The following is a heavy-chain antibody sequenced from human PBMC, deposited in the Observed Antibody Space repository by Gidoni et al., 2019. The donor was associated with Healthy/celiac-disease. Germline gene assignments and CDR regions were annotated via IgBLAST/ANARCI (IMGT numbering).Heavy chain of an antibody. V-gene: IGHV3-23*01. CDR2: ISGRGGST. D-gene: IGHD6-13*01. CDR3: AKSIAAAGRGAGRYFDL. J-gene: IGHJ2*01. CDR1: GFTFSSYA. Sequence: EVQLLESGGGLVQPGGSLRLSCAASGFTFSSYAMSWVRQAPGKGLEWVSAISGRGGSTYYADSVKGRFTISRDNSKNTLYLQMNSLRAEDTAVYYCAKSIAAAGRGAGRYFDLWGRGTLVTVSS.